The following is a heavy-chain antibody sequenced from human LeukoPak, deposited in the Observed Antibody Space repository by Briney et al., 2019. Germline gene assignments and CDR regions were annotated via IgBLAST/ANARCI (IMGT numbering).Heavy chain of an antibody. CDR3: ARLNTAMVLYYFDY. J-gene: IGHJ4*02. V-gene: IGHV1-18*01. D-gene: IGHD5-18*01. CDR1: GYTFTSYG. CDR2: ISAYNGNT. Sequence: GASVKVSCKASGYTFTSYGISWVRQAPGQGLEWMGWISAYNGNTNYAQKLQGRVTMTTDTSTSTAYMELRSLRSDDTAVYYCARLNTAMVLYYFDYCGQGTLVTVSS.